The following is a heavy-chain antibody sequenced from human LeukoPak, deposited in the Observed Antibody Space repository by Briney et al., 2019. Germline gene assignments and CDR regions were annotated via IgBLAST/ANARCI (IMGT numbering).Heavy chain of an antibody. D-gene: IGHD5-18*01. Sequence: GGSLRLSCAASGFTVISNYMSWVRQAPGKGLEWVSVIYSDGRVHYADSVKGRFTISRDDSKNTLYLQMNSLRAEDTAVCYCARESGYSYGLAGFFDYWGQGTLATVSS. CDR2: IYSDGRV. CDR3: ARESGYSYGLAGFFDY. J-gene: IGHJ4*02. V-gene: IGHV3-53*01. CDR1: GFTVISNY.